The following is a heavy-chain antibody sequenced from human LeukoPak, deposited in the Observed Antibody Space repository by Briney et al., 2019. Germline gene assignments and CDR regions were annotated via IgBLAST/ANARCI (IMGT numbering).Heavy chain of an antibody. D-gene: IGHD3-22*01. CDR1: GFTFMNAW. CDR3: ARDPYNRGGYAAFDI. J-gene: IGHJ3*02. V-gene: IGHV3-7*01. Sequence: GGSLRLSCAASGFTFMNAWMTWVRLAPGKGLEWVANINYDGSEKHYVDSVKGRFNISRDNVKNSLYLQMYSLRAEDTAVYYCARDPYNRGGYAAFDIWGHGTMVTVSS. CDR2: INYDGSEK.